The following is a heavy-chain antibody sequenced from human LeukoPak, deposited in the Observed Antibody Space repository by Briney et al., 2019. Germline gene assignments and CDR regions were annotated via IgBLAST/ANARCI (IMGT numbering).Heavy chain of an antibody. D-gene: IGHD6-6*01. CDR1: GYTFTSYD. CDR3: ATATHITQLANLDY. J-gene: IGHJ4*02. Sequence: ASVKVSCKASGYTFTSYDINWVRQATGQGLEWMGWMNPNSGNTGYAQKFQGRVTMTRNTSISTAYMELSSLRSEDTAVYYCATATHITQLANLDYWGQGTLVTVSS. V-gene: IGHV1-8*01. CDR2: MNPNSGNT.